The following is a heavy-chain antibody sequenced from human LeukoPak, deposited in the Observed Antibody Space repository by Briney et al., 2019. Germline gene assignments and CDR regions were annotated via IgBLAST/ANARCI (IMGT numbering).Heavy chain of an antibody. CDR2: ITGDGGST. D-gene: IGHD5-18*01. CDR1: GFTFHDYA. J-gene: IGHJ4*02. CDR3: AKAPGNYIYGGFDY. Sequence: GGSLRLSXAASGFTFHDYAMHWVRQAPGKGLEWVSLITGDGGSTYYADSVKGRFTISRDNSKNSLYLQMNSLRTEDTALYYRAKAPGNYIYGGFDYWGQGTLVTVSS. V-gene: IGHV3-43*02.